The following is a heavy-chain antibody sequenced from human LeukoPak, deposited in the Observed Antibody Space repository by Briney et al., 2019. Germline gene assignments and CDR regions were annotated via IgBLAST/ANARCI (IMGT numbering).Heavy chain of an antibody. D-gene: IGHD5-18*01. J-gene: IGHJ4*02. CDR3: TTAPSGYAYMNGWHLDY. V-gene: IGHV3-15*01. Sequence: GGSLRLSCAASGFTFNYAWMSWVRQAPGKGLEWVGRIKSKTDGETTHYAAPEKGKLTISRDDPKNTLYLQMNSLKTEDTTLYYCTTAPSGYAYMNGWHLDYWGQGALVTVSS. CDR1: GFTFNYAW. CDR2: IKSKTDGETT.